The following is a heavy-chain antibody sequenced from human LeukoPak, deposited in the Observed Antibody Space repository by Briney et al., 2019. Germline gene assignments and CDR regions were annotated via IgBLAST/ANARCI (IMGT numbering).Heavy chain of an antibody. CDR3: ARAVYYDSSGYYYVPDFDY. D-gene: IGHD3-22*01. V-gene: IGHV1-18*01. CDR1: GYTLTSYG. Sequence: ASVKVSCKASGYTLTSYGISWVRQAPGQGLEWMGWISAYNGNTNYAQKLQGRVTMTTDTSTSTAYMELRSLRSDDTAVYYCARAVYYDSSGYYYVPDFDYWGQGTLVTVSS. CDR2: ISAYNGNT. J-gene: IGHJ4*02.